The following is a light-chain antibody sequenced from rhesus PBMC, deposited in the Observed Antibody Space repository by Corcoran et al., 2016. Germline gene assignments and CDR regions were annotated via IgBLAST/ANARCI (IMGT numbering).Light chain of an antibody. CDR3: QQGNSNPRT. CDR1: QGISSY. V-gene: IGKV1-32*02. CDR2: YAN. J-gene: IGKJ1*01. Sequence: DIQMSQSQSSLSASVGDRVTITCRASQGISSYLNWYQQKPGKASKFLIYYANTLESGVPSRFSGSGSGTEFTLTISSLQPEDFATYYCQQGNSNPRTFGQGTKVEIK.